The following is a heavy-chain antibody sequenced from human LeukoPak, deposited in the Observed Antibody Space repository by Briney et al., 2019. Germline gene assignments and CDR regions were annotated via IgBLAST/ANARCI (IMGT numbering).Heavy chain of an antibody. CDR2: IYSGGST. CDR3: ARDSEFKGIDY. J-gene: IGHJ4*02. V-gene: IGHV3-53*01. CDR1: GFTFSSNY. D-gene: IGHD3-10*01. Sequence: GGSLRLSCAASGFTFSSNYMSWVRQAPGQGLEWVSVIYSGGSTYYADSVKGRFTISRDNSKNTLYLQMNSLRAEDTAVYYCARDSEFKGIDYWGQGTLVTVSS.